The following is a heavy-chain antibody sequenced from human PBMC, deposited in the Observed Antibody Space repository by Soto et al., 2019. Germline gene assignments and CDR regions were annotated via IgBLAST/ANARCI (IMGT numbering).Heavy chain of an antibody. D-gene: IGHD3-3*01. CDR1: GYTFTSYG. CDR3: ARDQYDFWSGYPLFRYYYYYYGMDV. CDR2: ISAYNGNT. Sequence: GASVKVSCKASGYTFTSYGIGWVRQAPGQGLEWMGWISAYNGNTNYAQKLQGRVTMTTDTSTSTAYMELRSLRSDDTAVYYCARDQYDFWSGYPLFRYYYYYYGMDVWGQGTTVTVSS. V-gene: IGHV1-18*01. J-gene: IGHJ6*02.